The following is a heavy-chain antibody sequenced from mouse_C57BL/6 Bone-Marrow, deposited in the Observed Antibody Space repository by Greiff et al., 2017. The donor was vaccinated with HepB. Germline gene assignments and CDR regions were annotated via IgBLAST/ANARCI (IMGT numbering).Heavy chain of an antibody. CDR2: ISSGSSTI. Sequence: EVKLMESGGGLVKPGGSLKLSCAASGFTFSDYGMHWVRQAPEKGLEWVAYISSGSSTIYYADTVKGRFTISRDNAKNTLFLQMTSLRSEDTAMYYCARPVPTFFAYWGQGTLVTVSA. V-gene: IGHV5-17*01. CDR3: ARPVPTFFAY. CDR1: GFTFSDYG. J-gene: IGHJ3*01. D-gene: IGHD1-1*01.